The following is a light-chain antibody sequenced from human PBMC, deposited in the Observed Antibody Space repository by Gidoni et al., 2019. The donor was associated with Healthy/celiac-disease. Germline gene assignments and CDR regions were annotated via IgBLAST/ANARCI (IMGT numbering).Light chain of an antibody. Sequence: DIQMTQPPSSLSASVGDRVTITCWASQSISSYLNGYQQKPGKAPKLLIYAASSLQSGVPSGFSGSGSGTDFTLTISSLQPEYFATYYRQQSDSTPRTFGQGTKVEIK. CDR3: QQSDSTPRT. CDR1: QSISSY. CDR2: AAS. V-gene: IGKV1-39*01. J-gene: IGKJ1*01.